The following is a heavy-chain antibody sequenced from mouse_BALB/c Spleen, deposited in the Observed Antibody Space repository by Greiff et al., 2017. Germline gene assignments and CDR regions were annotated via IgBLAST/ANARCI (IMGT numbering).Heavy chain of an antibody. CDR1: GFTFSSYG. CDR2: INSNGGST. CDR3: AREGTYYYGSSGDYFDY. V-gene: IGHV5-6-3*01. Sequence: EVQVVESGGGLVQPGGSLKLSCAASGFTFSSYGMSWVRQTPDKRLELVATINSNGGSTYYPDSVKGRFTISRDNAKNTLYLQMSSLKSEDTAMYYCAREGTYYYGSSGDYFDYWGQGTTLTVSS. J-gene: IGHJ2*01. D-gene: IGHD1-1*01.